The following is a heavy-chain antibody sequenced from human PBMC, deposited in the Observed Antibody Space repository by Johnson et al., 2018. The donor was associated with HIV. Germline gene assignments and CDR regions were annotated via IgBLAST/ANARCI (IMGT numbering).Heavy chain of an antibody. CDR2: ISDDGSNK. V-gene: IGHV3-30-3*01. J-gene: IGHJ3*02. D-gene: IGHD3-10*01. Sequence: QVQLVESGGGVVQPGRSLRLSCAASGFIFSTYAMHWVSQAPGKGLEWVAVISDDGSNKYYADSVKGRFTISRDNSKNTLYLQMNSLRAEDTAVYYCARAGPRGDAFDIWGQGTMVTVSS. CDR3: ARAGPRGDAFDI. CDR1: GFIFSTYA.